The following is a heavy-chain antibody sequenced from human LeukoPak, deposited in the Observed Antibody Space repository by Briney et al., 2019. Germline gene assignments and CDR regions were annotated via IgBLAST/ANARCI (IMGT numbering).Heavy chain of an antibody. CDR2: ISSNGGST. J-gene: IGHJ6*02. V-gene: IGHV3-64*01. Sequence: GGSLRLSCAASGFTFSSYAMHWVRQAPGKGLEYVSAISSNGGSTYYANSVKGRFTTSRDNSKNTLYLQMGSLRAEDMAVYYCARDPYDILTGYNGMDVWGQGTTVTVSS. CDR1: GFTFSSYA. CDR3: ARDPYDILTGYNGMDV. D-gene: IGHD3-9*01.